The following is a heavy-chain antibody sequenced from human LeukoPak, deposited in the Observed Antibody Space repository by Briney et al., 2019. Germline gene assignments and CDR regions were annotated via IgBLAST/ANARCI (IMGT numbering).Heavy chain of an antibody. J-gene: IGHJ4*02. CDR2: ISYDGSNK. CDR1: GFTFSSYA. CDR3: ARTDLGELSLRFDY. D-gene: IGHD3-16*02. Sequence: GGSLRLSCAASGFTFSSYAMHWVRQAPGKGLEWVAVISYDGSNKYYADSVKGRFTISRDNSKNTLYLQMNSLRAEDTAVYYCARTDLGELSLRFDYWGQGTRVTVPS. V-gene: IGHV3-30-3*01.